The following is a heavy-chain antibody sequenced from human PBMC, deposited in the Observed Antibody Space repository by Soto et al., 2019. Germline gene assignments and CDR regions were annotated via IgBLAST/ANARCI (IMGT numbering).Heavy chain of an antibody. J-gene: IGHJ5*02. V-gene: IGHV4-4*07. Sequence: SETLSLTGTVTGGTLSGYDCTWIRQSAWGGLEWIGRIYSSGSTNYNPSLKSRVTISLDTSMSHFSLRLRSVSAADTAVYYCARGQRFYDWFDPWGQGTLVTVCS. CDR1: GGTLSGYD. CDR3: ARGQRFYDWFDP. D-gene: IGHD3-3*01. CDR2: IYSSGST.